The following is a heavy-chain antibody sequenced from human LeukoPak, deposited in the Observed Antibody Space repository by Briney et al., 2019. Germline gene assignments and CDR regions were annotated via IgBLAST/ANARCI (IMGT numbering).Heavy chain of an antibody. CDR1: GYTFTSYY. Sequence: GASVKVSCKASGYTFTSYYIHLVRQAPGQGFEWMAIINPSDGSTTNSQKFQGRVTMTRNTSISTAYMELSSLRSEDTAVYYCARGAGPGYYDSSGYYWGTASDFDYWGQGTLVTVSS. CDR3: ARGAGPGYYDSSGYYWGTASDFDY. V-gene: IGHV1-46*01. D-gene: IGHD3-22*01. CDR2: INPSDGST. J-gene: IGHJ4*02.